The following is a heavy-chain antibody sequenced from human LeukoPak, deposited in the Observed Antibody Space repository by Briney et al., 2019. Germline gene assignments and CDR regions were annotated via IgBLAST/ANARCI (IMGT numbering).Heavy chain of an antibody. CDR3: ARGKIRNRRGNYIAE. Sequence: SETLSLTCAVYGGSFSGYYWSWIRQPPGKGLEWIGEINHSGSTNYNPSLKSRVTISVDTSKNQFSLKLSSVTAADTAVYYCARGKIRNRRGNYIAEWGQASLVTVSS. D-gene: IGHD1-14*01. CDR1: GGSFSGYY. CDR2: INHSGST. J-gene: IGHJ4*02. V-gene: IGHV4-34*01.